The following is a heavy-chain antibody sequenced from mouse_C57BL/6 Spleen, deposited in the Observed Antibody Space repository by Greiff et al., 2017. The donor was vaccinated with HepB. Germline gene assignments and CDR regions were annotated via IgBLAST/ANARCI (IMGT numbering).Heavy chain of an antibody. CDR3: ARSPELGRGYAMDY. CDR1: GYSITSGYY. D-gene: IGHD4-1*01. Sequence: EVKLQESGPGLVKPSQSLSLTCSVTGYSITSGYYWNWIRQFPGNKLEWMGYISYDGSNNYNPSLKNRISITRDTSKNQFFLKLNSVTTEDTATYYCARSPELGRGYAMDYWGQGTSVTVSS. J-gene: IGHJ4*01. V-gene: IGHV3-6*01. CDR2: ISYDGSN.